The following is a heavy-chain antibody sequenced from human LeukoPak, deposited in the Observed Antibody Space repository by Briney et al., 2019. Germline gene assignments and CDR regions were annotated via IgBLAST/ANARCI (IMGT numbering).Heavy chain of an antibody. CDR2: ISYDGSNK. V-gene: IGHV3-30*18. CDR1: GFTFSSYG. D-gene: IGHD2-21*02. J-gene: IGHJ4*02. CDR3: AKDRLAYCGGDCYSSLTFNY. Sequence: GGSLRLSCAASGFTFSSYGMHWVRQAPGKGLEWVAVISYDGSNKYYADSVKGRFTISRDNSKNTLYLQMNSLRAEDTAVYYCAKDRLAYCGGDCYSSLTFNYWGQGTLVTVSS.